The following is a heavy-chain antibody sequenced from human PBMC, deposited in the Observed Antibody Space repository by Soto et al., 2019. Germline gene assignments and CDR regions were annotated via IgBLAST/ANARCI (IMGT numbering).Heavy chain of an antibody. D-gene: IGHD3-10*01. V-gene: IGHV3-30*18. CDR3: AKVRGKLLWFGERIGPGYYYGMDV. J-gene: IGHJ6*02. Sequence: GGSLRLSCAASGFTFSSYGMHWVRQAPGKGLEWVAVISYDGSNKYYADSVKGRFTISRDNSKNTLYLQMNSLGAEDTAVYYCAKVRGKLLWFGERIGPGYYYGMDVWGQGTTVTVSS. CDR1: GFTFSSYG. CDR2: ISYDGSNK.